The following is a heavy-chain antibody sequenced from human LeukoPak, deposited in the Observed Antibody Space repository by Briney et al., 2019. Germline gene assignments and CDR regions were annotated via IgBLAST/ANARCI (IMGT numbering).Heavy chain of an antibody. CDR3: ATSNYYDRSGYSWPHWYFDL. V-gene: IGHV3-48*03. D-gene: IGHD3-22*01. Sequence: QPGGSLRLSCAASGFTFSSYEMNWVRQAPGKGLVWFSYISSSGSTIYYADSVKGRFTISRDNAKNSLYLQMNSLRAEDTAVYYCATSNYYDRSGYSWPHWYFDLWGRGTLVTVSS. CDR2: ISSSGSTI. CDR1: GFTFSSYE. J-gene: IGHJ2*01.